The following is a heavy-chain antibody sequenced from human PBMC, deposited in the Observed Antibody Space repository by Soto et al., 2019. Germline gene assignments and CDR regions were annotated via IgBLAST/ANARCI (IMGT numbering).Heavy chain of an antibody. D-gene: IGHD4-17*01. CDR3: ARNLRWEPQFDN. CDR2: IWFDESDN. CDR1: GFNFNTYG. J-gene: IGHJ4*02. V-gene: IGHV3-33*01. Sequence: QVQLVESGGGVVQPGTSLRLSCVASGFNFNTYGMHWVRQAPGKGLEGVAVIWFDESDNYYADSVKGRFTISRDSYKNTLYLHMNSLRDEATAVYYCARNLRWEPQFDNWGQGTLVTVSS.